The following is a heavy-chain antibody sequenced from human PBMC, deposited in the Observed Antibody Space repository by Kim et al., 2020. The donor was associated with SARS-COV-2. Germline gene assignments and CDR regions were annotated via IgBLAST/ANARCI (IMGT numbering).Heavy chain of an antibody. D-gene: IGHD3-10*01. V-gene: IGHV3-30*07. J-gene: IGHJ3*02. CDR3: ARDGLYYYGSGSYYPDAFDI. Sequence: RFTISRDNSKNTLYLQMNSLRAEDTAGYYCARDGLYYYGSGSYYPDAFDIWGQGTMVTVSS.